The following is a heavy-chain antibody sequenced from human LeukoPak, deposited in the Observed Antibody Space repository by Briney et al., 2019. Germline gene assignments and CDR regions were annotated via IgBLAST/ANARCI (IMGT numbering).Heavy chain of an antibody. D-gene: IGHD6-13*01. CDR3: ARISTFQPLLAPSYCYMDV. V-gene: IGHV3-23*01. Sequence: GGSLRLSCAVPGFTLRNYVMTWVRQAPGKGLEWVSTIGGSGYNTYDADSVRGRFAISRDNSKNTLYLQMNSLRADDTAVYYCARISTFQPLLAPSYCYMDVWGKGTTVSVSS. CDR1: GFTLRNYV. CDR2: IGGSGYNT. J-gene: IGHJ6*03.